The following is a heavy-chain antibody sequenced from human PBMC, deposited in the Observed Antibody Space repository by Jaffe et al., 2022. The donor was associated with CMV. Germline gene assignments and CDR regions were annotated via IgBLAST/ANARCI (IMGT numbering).Heavy chain of an antibody. CDR1: GGSISSYY. Sequence: QVQLQESGPGLVKPSETLSLTCTVSGGSISSYYWSWIRQPPGKGLEWIGYIFYSGSTNYNPSLKSRVTISLDTSKNQFSLQLSSVTAADTAVYYCARAYYDFWSGSQSRYYYYYMDVWGKGTTVTVSS. D-gene: IGHD3-3*01. V-gene: IGHV4-59*01. CDR2: IFYSGST. CDR3: ARAYYDFWSGSQSRYYYYYMDV. J-gene: IGHJ6*03.